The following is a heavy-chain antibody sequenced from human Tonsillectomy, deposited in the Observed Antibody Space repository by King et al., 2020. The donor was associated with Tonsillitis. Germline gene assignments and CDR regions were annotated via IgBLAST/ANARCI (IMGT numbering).Heavy chain of an antibody. Sequence: VQLVESGGAVVQPGRSLRLSCAASGFTLTSYAMHWVRQAPGKGLEWVAFISSDGSNKLYTDSVRGRFTISRDISRNTLYLQMNSLRSEDTAVYSCAREGHGTKIHSFDIWGQGTVVKVYS. CDR3: AREGHGTKIHSFDI. J-gene: IGHJ3*02. D-gene: IGHD2-8*01. CDR1: GFTLTSYA. CDR2: ISSDGSNK. V-gene: IGHV3-30-3*01.